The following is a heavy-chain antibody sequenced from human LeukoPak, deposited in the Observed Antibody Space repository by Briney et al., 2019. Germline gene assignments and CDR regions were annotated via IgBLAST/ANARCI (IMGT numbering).Heavy chain of an antibody. Sequence: PGGSLRLSCAASGFTVRSNYMSWVRQAPGKGLEWVSSISSSSSYIYYADSVKGRFTISRDNAKNSLYLQMNSLRAEDTAVYYCARDLGLGLAVAGIPPGFDYWGQGTLVTVSS. CDR3: ARDLGLGLAVAGIPPGFDY. D-gene: IGHD6-19*01. V-gene: IGHV3-21*01. CDR2: ISSSSSYI. CDR1: GFTVRSNY. J-gene: IGHJ4*02.